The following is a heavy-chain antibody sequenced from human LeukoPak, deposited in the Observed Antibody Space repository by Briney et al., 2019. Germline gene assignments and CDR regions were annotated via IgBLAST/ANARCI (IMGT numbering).Heavy chain of an antibody. V-gene: IGHV1-2*02. CDR2: INPNSGGT. Sequence: GESLKISCKASGYTFTGYYVHWVRQAPGQGLEWMGWINPNSGGTNYAQKFQGRVTMTRDTSISTAYMELSRLRSDDTAVYYCARYSQRTTQVVPAATGPYNWFDPWGQGTLVTVSS. CDR1: GYTFTGYY. J-gene: IGHJ5*02. CDR3: ARYSQRTTQVVPAATGPYNWFDP. D-gene: IGHD2-2*01.